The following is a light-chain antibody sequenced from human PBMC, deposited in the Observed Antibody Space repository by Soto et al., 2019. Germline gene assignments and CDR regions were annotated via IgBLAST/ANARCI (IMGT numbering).Light chain of an antibody. CDR2: GAS. CDR1: QYVSNK. J-gene: IGKJ5*01. CDR3: QQYNDWFSPT. V-gene: IGKV3-15*01. Sequence: EIVMTQSPATLSVSPGETATLSCRASQYVSNKVAWYQQKPGQAPSLLILGASSVASGVPSRFSGSGSGTEFTLTISSLQSEDFGVYYCQQYNDWFSPTFGQGTRLEI.